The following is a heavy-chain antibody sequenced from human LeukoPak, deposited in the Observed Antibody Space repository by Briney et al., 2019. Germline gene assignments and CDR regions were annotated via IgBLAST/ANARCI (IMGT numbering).Heavy chain of an antibody. CDR1: GGTICSSSYY. CDR3: ARHVRFLEWLSSYYFDY. V-gene: IGHV4-39*01. J-gene: IGHJ4*02. D-gene: IGHD3-3*01. CDR2: IYYSGTT. Sequence: PSETLSLTCTVSGGTICSSSYYWGWIRQPPGKGLEWIGSIYYSGTTYYNPSLKSRVTISVDTSKSQFSLRLTSVTAADTAVYYCARHVRFLEWLSSYYFDYWGQGTLVTVSS.